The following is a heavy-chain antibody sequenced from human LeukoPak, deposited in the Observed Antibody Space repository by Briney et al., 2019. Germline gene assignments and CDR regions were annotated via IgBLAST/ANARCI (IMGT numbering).Heavy chain of an antibody. CDR2: IYSGGST. CDR1: GFTVSSNY. J-gene: IGHJ3*02. CDR3: AKDRSGTPPRRYCSSTSCPDAFDI. Sequence: PGGSLRLSCAASGFTVSSNYMSWVRQAPGKGLEWVSVIYSGGSTYYADSVKGRFTMSRDNSKNTLYLQMNSLRAEDTAVYYCAKDRSGTPPRRYCSSTSCPDAFDIWGQGTMVTVSS. V-gene: IGHV3-53*01. D-gene: IGHD2-2*01.